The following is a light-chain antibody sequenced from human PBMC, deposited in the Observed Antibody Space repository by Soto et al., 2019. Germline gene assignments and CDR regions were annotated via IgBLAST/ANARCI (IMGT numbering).Light chain of an antibody. CDR1: QSVSSY. J-gene: IGKJ1*01. V-gene: IGKV3-11*01. CDR3: LQYNNWVTT. CDR2: DAS. Sequence: EVVLSHSPATLSLSPGERATLSCRASQSVSSYLAWYQQKPGQAPRLLIYDASNRATGIPARFSGSGSRTDFTLTISSLEPEDFAVYYCLQYNNWVTTFGQGTKVDIK.